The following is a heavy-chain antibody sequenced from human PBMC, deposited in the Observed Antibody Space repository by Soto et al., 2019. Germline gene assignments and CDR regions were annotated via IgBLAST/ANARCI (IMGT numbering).Heavy chain of an antibody. CDR2: IDGRGTGT. CDR1: KLTFRDYA. Sequence: PGGSLKLSCAASKLTFRDYAMTWSRQAPGKGLEWIATIDGRGTGTYYAGSVKGRFTISRDNSRNTVDLQMESLRGDDTGMYYCAKDPVRAAPPVTGFDAWGQGTLVTVSS. D-gene: IGHD6-6*01. J-gene: IGHJ5*02. V-gene: IGHV3-23*01. CDR3: AKDPVRAAPPVTGFDA.